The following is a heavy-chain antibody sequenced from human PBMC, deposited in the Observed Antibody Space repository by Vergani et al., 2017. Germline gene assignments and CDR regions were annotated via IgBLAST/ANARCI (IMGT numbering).Heavy chain of an antibody. Sequence: VQLVESGGGVVQPGGSRRLSCAASGFSFSSYGMHWVRQAPGKGLEWVAFIRNDGSNKYYADSVKGRFTISRDNSKNTLYLQMNSLRAEDTAVYYCAKDAVIVPGAMRNPYYFDYWGQGTLVTVSS. CDR1: GFSFSSYG. V-gene: IGHV3-30*02. D-gene: IGHD2-2*01. CDR2: IRNDGSNK. J-gene: IGHJ4*02. CDR3: AKDAVIVPGAMRNPYYFDY.